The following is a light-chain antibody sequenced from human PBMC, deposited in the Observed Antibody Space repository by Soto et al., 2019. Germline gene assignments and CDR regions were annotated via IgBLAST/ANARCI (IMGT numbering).Light chain of an antibody. CDR1: QSVSSRY. CDR2: GAS. J-gene: IGKJ4*01. Sequence: EIVLTQSPGTLSLSPGERATLSCRASQSVSSRYLAWYQQKPGQAPRLLIYGASNRATGIPDRFSGSGSGTDFTLTISRLEPENFAIYYCQQYDDWPQLTFGGGTKLEIK. CDR3: QQYDDWPQLT. V-gene: IGKV3-20*01.